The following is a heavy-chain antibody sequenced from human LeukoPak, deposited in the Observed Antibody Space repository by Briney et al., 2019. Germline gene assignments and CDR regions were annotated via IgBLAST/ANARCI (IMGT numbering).Heavy chain of an antibody. CDR3: AREDDWNYEDY. J-gene: IGHJ4*02. D-gene: IGHD1-7*01. V-gene: IGHV3-7*01. CDR1: GFTFSSYG. CDR2: IKQDGSEK. Sequence: GGSLRLSCAASGFTFSSYGMHWVRQAPGKGLEWVANIKQDGSEKYYVSSVKGRFTISRDNAKNSLYLQMNSLRAEDTAIYFCAREDDWNYEDYWGQGTLVTVSS.